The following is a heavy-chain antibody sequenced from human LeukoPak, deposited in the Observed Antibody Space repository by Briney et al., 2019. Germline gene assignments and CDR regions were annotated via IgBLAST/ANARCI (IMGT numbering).Heavy chain of an antibody. J-gene: IGHJ4*02. CDR3: AKARLKDSSSWYSAVDY. V-gene: IGHV3-23*01. Sequence: GGSLRLSCEASGFTFSSFAMSWVRQAPGQGLEWVSAISGSGGSPYYADSVKGRFTISRDNSKNTLYLQMNSLRAEDTAVYYCAKARLKDSSSWYSAVDYWGQGTLVTVSS. D-gene: IGHD6-13*01. CDR1: GFTFSSFA. CDR2: ISGSGGSP.